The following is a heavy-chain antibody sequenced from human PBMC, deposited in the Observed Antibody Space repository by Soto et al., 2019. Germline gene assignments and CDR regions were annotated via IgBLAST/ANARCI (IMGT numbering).Heavy chain of an antibody. J-gene: IGHJ5*02. D-gene: IGHD6-13*01. CDR1: GGTFSTYP. Sequence: QVQLVQSGAEVRMPGSSVKVSCKASGGTFSTYPINWVRQAPGQGLEWMGGIIPLFGTTNYAQKFKGRVTITADESTSTAYMELSSLRAEDAAVYYCARGDNHGSSWYFWFDPWGQGTLVTVSS. V-gene: IGHV1-69*01. CDR3: ARGDNHGSSWYFWFDP. CDR2: IIPLFGTT.